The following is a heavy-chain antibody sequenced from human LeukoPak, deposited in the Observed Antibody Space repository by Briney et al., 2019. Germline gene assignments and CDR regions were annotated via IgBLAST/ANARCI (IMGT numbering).Heavy chain of an antibody. CDR2: IYYSGST. CDR3: ARAEKYSKGGFDP. CDR1: GGSISSGSYY. V-gene: IGHV4-30-4*01. J-gene: IGHJ5*02. D-gene: IGHD4-11*01. Sequence: ASETLSLTCTVSGGSISSGSYYWSWIRQPPGKGLEWIGYIYYSGSTYYNPSLKSRVTISVDTSKNQFSLKLSSVTAADTAVYYCARAEKYSKGGFDPWGQGTLVTVSS.